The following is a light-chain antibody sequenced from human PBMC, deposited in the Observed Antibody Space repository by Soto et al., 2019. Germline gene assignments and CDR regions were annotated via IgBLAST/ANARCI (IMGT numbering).Light chain of an antibody. J-gene: IGKJ4*01. CDR2: VAS. Sequence: DIQMTPSPSSLSASVGYRVTLPSRASQSISTYLNWYQQKPGKAPKLLILVASTLPSGVPSRFSGSGSETEFSLTIRALQPEDFATYYCQQLSRYPLTFGGGTRWIS. V-gene: IGKV1-39*01. CDR1: QSISTY. CDR3: QQLSRYPLT.